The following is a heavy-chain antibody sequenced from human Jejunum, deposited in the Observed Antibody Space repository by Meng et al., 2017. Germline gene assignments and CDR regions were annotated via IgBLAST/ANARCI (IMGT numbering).Heavy chain of an antibody. J-gene: IGHJ4*02. CDR1: GGTFSSDA. CDR3: ARGAVVATTYYFDY. D-gene: IGHD2-15*01. V-gene: IGHV1-69*01. CDR2: IIPIFGPT. Sequence: GHLGHPGAGVKTPGSSGKVSCKASGGTFSSDAMSWVRQAPGQGLEWMGGIIPIFGPTNYAQKFQGRVTITADESTSTAYMELSGLRSEDTALYYCARGAVVATTYYFDYWGQGSLVTVSS.